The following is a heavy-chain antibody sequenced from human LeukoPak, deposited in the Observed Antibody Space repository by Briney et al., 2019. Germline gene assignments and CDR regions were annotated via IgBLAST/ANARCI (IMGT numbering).Heavy chain of an antibody. J-gene: IGHJ4*02. V-gene: IGHV3-74*01. CDR1: GFTFSSYW. Sequence: GASLILSCAASGFTFSSYWMHWVRPAPGKGLVWVSRINSDGSSTSYADSVKGRFNISRDNAKNTLYLQMNSLRAEDTAVYYCAREPYEYSYGDYWGQGTLVTVSS. CDR3: AREPYEYSYGDY. D-gene: IGHD5-18*01. CDR2: INSDGSST.